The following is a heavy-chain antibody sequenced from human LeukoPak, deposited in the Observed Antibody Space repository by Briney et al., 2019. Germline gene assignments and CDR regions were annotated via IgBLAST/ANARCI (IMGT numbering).Heavy chain of an antibody. Sequence: GGSLRLSCAASGFTFTSYGMNWVRQAPGKGLEWVSYIDSSSSTIYYADSVKGRFTISRDNAKNSLYLQMNSLRDEDTAVYYCASINSGGGYYYGSSGYSSCFDYWGQGTLVTVPS. CDR2: IDSSSSTI. V-gene: IGHV3-48*02. D-gene: IGHD3-22*01. CDR3: ASINSGGGYYYGSSGYSSCFDY. J-gene: IGHJ4*02. CDR1: GFTFTSYG.